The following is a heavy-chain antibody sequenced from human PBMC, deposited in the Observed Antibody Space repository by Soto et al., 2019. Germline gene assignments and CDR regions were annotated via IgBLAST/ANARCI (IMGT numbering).Heavy chain of an antibody. J-gene: IGHJ4*02. Sequence: QVQLVESGGGVVQPGGSLRLSCAASGFTFSSYVMHWVRQAPGKGLEWVAVVSNDGSNKDYADSVKGRFTISRDNSKNTLYLQMNSLRAEDTAVYYCAKVLLTYTSGWYHPHFDYWGQGTLVTVSS. D-gene: IGHD6-19*01. CDR3: AKVLLTYTSGWYHPHFDY. CDR2: VSNDGSNK. V-gene: IGHV3-30*18. CDR1: GFTFSSYV.